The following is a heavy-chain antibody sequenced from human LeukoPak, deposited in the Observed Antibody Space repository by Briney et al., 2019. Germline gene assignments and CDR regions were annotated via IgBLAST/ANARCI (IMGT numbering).Heavy chain of an antibody. CDR3: ARHIGGGIEDMDV. D-gene: IGHD3-16*02. V-gene: IGHV4-59*08. CDR2: IYVTGN. Sequence: SETLSLTCTVSGGSIGTYYWSWVRQSPGKGLEWIGYIYVTGNRYNPYLQSRVAISVDTSRNQFFLKMSSVTAADTAVYFCARHIGGGIEDMDVWGKGTKVTVSS. J-gene: IGHJ6*03. CDR1: GGSIGTYY.